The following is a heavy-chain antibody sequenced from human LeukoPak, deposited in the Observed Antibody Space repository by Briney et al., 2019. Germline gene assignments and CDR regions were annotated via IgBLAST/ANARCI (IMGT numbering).Heavy chain of an antibody. D-gene: IGHD3-10*01. J-gene: IGHJ3*02. Sequence: GGSLRLSCTASGFTFGDYAMSWVRQAPGKGLEWVGFIRSKAYGGTTEYAASVKGRFTISRDDSKSIAYLQMNSLKPEDTAVYYCTRENGSGRLRAFDIWGQGTMVTVSS. CDR1: GFTFGDYA. CDR2: IRSKAYGGTT. V-gene: IGHV3-49*04. CDR3: TRENGSGRLRAFDI.